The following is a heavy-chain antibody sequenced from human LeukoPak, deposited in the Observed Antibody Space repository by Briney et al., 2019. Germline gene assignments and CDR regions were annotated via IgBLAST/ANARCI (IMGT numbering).Heavy chain of an antibody. CDR1: GFTFSNAW. D-gene: IGHD3-3*01. Sequence: GGSLRLSCAASGFTFSNAWMSWVRQAPGKGLEWVGRIKSKTDGGTTDYAAPVKGRFTISRDDSKNTLYLQMNNLKTEDTAVYYCTTYAFWSSYYMSLDYWGQGTLVTVSS. CDR2: IKSKTDGGTT. J-gene: IGHJ4*02. V-gene: IGHV3-15*01. CDR3: TTYAFWSSYYMSLDY.